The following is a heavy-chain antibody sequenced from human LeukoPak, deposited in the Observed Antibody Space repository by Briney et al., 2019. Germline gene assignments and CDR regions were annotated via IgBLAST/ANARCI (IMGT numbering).Heavy chain of an antibody. CDR3: VRGLGVLIISNNFDY. CDR1: GYSFTSYW. CDR2: IYPGDSDT. Sequence: GESLKISCKGSGYSFTSYWIGWVRQMPGKGLEWMGIIYPGDSDTRYSPSFQGQVTISADKSISTAYLQWSSLKASDTAMYYCVRGLGVLIISNNFDYWGQGTLVTLSS. D-gene: IGHD3-3*01. J-gene: IGHJ4*02. V-gene: IGHV5-51*01.